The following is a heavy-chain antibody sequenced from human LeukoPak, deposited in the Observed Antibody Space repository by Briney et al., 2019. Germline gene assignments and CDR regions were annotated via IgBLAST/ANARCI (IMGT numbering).Heavy chain of an antibody. Sequence: GGSLRLSCAASGFTFSSYGMSWVRQAPGKGLEWVSSISTSSIYIYYANSLKGRFTISRDNAKNSLYLQMISLGAEDTAVYFCARGSGVTMIVDSFDYWGQGTLVTVSS. D-gene: IGHD3-22*01. CDR1: GFTFSSYG. J-gene: IGHJ4*02. V-gene: IGHV3-21*01. CDR3: ARGSGVTMIVDSFDY. CDR2: ISTSSIYI.